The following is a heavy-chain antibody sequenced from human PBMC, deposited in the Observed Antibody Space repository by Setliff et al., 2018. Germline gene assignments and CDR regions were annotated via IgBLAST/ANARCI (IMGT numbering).Heavy chain of an antibody. CDR1: GFPLGDYG. Sequence: GGSLRLSCVGSGFPLGDYGMDWVRQTPGKGLVWVSRINSVGSRTYYADSVKGRFTISRDNSKNTLYLQMNSLRAEDTAVYYGARTYWSDTSCYDYDNYMDVWGKGTTVTVSS. D-gene: IGHD2-2*01. CDR3: ARTYWSDTSCYDYDNYMDV. V-gene: IGHV3-74*01. CDR2: INSVGSRT. J-gene: IGHJ6*03.